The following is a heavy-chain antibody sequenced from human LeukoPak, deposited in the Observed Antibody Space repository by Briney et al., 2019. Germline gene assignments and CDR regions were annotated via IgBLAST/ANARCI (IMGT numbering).Heavy chain of an antibody. CDR2: ISTDGYTT. Sequence: GGSLRLSCAASGLAFSAYKMHWVRQAPRKGLVWVSRISTDGYTTDYADFVQGRFTASRDNTKNTWSLEMNSLRAEDTAVYYCAKDPGPYSSSWSPFDYWGQGTLVTVSS. D-gene: IGHD6-13*01. V-gene: IGHV3-74*01. CDR1: GLAFSAYK. CDR3: AKDPGPYSSSWSPFDY. J-gene: IGHJ4*02.